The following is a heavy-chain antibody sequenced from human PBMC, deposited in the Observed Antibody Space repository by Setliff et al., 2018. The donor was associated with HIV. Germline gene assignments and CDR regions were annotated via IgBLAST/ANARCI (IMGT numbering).Heavy chain of an antibody. CDR2: ISAYNGNT. CDR3: AREIGDYYDSSGYYPPTDYYYGMDV. D-gene: IGHD3-22*01. CDR1: GYTFTSYD. Sequence: ASVKVSCKASGYTFTSYDISWVRQAPGQGLEWMGWISAYNGNTNYAQKLQGRVTMTTDTSTSTAYLELGSLRSDDTAVYYCAREIGDYYDSSGYYPPTDYYYGMDVWGQGTTVTVSS. V-gene: IGHV1-18*01. J-gene: IGHJ6*02.